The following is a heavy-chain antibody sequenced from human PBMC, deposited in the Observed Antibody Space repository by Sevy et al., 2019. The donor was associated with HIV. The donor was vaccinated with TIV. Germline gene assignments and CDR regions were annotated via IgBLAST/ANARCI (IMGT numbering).Heavy chain of an antibody. D-gene: IGHD2-2*02. V-gene: IGHV1-69*13. CDR1: GGTFSSYA. Sequence: ASVKVSCKASGGTFSSYAISWVRQAPGQGLEWMGGIIPIFGTANYAQKFQGRVTITADESMSTAYMELSSLRSEDTAVYYCARAPGYCSSTSCYTELPADYYYGMDVWGQGTTVTVSS. CDR2: IIPIFGTA. CDR3: ARAPGYCSSTSCYTELPADYYYGMDV. J-gene: IGHJ6*02.